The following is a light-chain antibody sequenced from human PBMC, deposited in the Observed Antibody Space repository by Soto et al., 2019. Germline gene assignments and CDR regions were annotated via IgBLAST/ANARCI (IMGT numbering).Light chain of an antibody. V-gene: IGKV1-39*01. CDR3: QQSYSNPIT. CDR2: AAS. Sequence: DSHMTQAPASLSASVGDRVTITCRASQSISGYLNWYQQNPGKAPKLLISAASSLQSGVPSRFSGSGSGTAFTLTISTLQPEDFATYYCQQSYSNPITFGQGTRLEIK. J-gene: IGKJ5*01. CDR1: QSISGY.